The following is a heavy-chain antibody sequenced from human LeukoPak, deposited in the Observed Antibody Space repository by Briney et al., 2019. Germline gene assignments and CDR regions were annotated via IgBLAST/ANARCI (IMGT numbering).Heavy chain of an antibody. Sequence: PSQTLSLTCTVSGGSISSGGYYWSWIRQHPGKGLEWIGYIYYSGSTYYNPSLKSRVTISVDTSKNQFSLRLSSVAAADTAIYYCARDRGDGYNDYWGQGTVVTVSS. D-gene: IGHD5-24*01. J-gene: IGHJ4*02. V-gene: IGHV4-31*03. CDR3: ARDRGDGYNDY. CDR2: IYYSGST. CDR1: GGSISSGGYY.